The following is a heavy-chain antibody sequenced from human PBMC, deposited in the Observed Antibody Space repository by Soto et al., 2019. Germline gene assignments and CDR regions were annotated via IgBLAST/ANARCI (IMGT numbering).Heavy chain of an antibody. V-gene: IGHV1-3*01. CDR1: GCTFTSYA. J-gene: IGHJ6*02. Sequence: ASVKVSCKASGCTFTSYAMHWVRQAPGQRLEWMGWINAGNGNTKYSQKFQGRVTITRDTSASTAYMELSSLRSEDTAVYYCSRSEPYYDISTGYYIGSPKYYYYYGMDVWG. D-gene: IGHD3-9*01. CDR2: INAGNGNT. CDR3: SRSEPYYDISTGYYIGSPKYYYYYGMDV.